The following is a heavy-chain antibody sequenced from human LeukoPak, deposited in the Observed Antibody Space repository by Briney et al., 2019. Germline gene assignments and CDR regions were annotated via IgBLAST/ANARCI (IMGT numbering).Heavy chain of an antibody. D-gene: IGHD4-11*01. CDR2: ISAYNGNT. J-gene: IGHJ4*02. Sequence: ASVKVSCKASGYTFTSYGISWVRQAPGQGLEWMGWISAYNGNTNYAQKLQGRVTTTTDTSTSTAYMELRSLRSDDTAVYYCARDRQTTVTTSLNDYWGQGTLVTVSS. CDR1: GYTFTSYG. V-gene: IGHV1-18*01. CDR3: ARDRQTTVTTSLNDY.